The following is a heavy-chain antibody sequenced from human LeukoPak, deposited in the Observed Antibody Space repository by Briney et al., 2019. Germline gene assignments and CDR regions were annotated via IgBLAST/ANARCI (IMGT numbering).Heavy chain of an antibody. D-gene: IGHD3-9*01. V-gene: IGHV4-59*08. CDR1: GGSISSYY. J-gene: IGHJ3*02. CDR2: IYYSGST. CDR3: ARLRTYYDILTGYSLVHAFDI. Sequence: SETLSLTCTVSGGSISSYYWSWIRQPPGKGLEWIGYIYYSGSTNYNPSHKSRVTISVDTSKNQFSLKLSSVTAADTAVYYCARLRTYYDILTGYSLVHAFDIWGQGTMVTVSS.